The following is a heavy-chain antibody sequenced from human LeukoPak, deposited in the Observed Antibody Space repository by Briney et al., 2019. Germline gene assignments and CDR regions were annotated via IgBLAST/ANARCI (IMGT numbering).Heavy chain of an antibody. V-gene: IGHV4-4*07. CDR2: IYTSGST. CDR1: GGSISGYY. Sequence: SETLSLTCTVSGGSISGYYWSWIRQPAGKGLEWIGRIYTSGSTNYNPSLKSRVTMSVDTSKNQFYLKLSSVTAADTAVYYCAKDLDTVITRIDYWGQGTLVTVSS. J-gene: IGHJ4*02. CDR3: AKDLDTVITRIDY. D-gene: IGHD4-23*01.